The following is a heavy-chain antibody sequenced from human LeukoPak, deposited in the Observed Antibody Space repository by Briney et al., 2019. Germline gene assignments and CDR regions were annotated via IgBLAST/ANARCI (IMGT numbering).Heavy chain of an antibody. CDR2: IRKDESVK. CDR1: GFTFSTYW. Sequence: GGSLRLSCAASGFTFSTYWMSWVRRAPGKGLEWVANIRKDESVKHYVDSVKGRFTISRDNAKNTLYLQMNSLRAEDTAVYYCARDSSIAVAGTASFHYYYYYMDVWGKGTTVTISS. CDR3: ARDSSIAVAGTASFHYYYYYMDV. D-gene: IGHD6-19*01. V-gene: IGHV3-7*01. J-gene: IGHJ6*03.